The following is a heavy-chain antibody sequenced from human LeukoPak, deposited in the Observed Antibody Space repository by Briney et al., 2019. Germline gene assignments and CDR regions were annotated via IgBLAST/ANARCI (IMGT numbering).Heavy chain of an antibody. CDR3: AREDCSSTSCGDY. CDR2: IYYSGST. D-gene: IGHD2-2*01. J-gene: IGHJ4*02. CDR1: GGSISSGDYY. Sequence: SETLSLTCTVSGGSISSGDYYWSWIRQPPGKGLEWIGYIYYSGSTYYNPSLKSRVTISVDTSKNQFSLKLSSVTAADTAVYYCAREDCSSTSCGDYWAREPWSPSPQ. V-gene: IGHV4-30-4*01.